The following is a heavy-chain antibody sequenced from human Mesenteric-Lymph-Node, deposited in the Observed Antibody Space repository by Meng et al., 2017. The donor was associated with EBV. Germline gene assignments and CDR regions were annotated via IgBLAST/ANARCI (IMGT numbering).Heavy chain of an antibody. V-gene: IGHV4-34*01. D-gene: IGHD3-22*01. J-gene: IGHJ4*02. Sequence: QLQLRQWGAGLLKPSETLSLTCAVYGGSFSGYYWSWIRQPPGKGLEWIGEINHSGSTNYNPSLKSRVTISVDTSKNQFSLKLSSVTAADTAVYYCARYSASSGYYNDWGQGTLVTVSS. CDR1: GGSFSGYY. CDR3: ARYSASSGYYND. CDR2: INHSGST.